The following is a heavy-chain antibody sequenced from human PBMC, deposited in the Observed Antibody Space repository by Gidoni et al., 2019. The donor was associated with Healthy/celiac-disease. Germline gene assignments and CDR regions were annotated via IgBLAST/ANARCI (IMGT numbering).Heavy chain of an antibody. J-gene: IGHJ6*02. CDR3: AKDGGNCSSTSCYSDYYGMDV. D-gene: IGHD2-2*03. Sequence: DVQLVESGGGLVQPGRSLRLSCAASGFTFDDYAMHWVRQAPGKGLEWVSGISWNSGSIGYADSVKGRFTISRDNAKNSLYLQMNSLRAEDTALYYCAKDGGNCSSTSCYSDYYGMDVWGQGTTVTVSS. V-gene: IGHV3-9*01. CDR1: GFTFDDYA. CDR2: ISWNSGSI.